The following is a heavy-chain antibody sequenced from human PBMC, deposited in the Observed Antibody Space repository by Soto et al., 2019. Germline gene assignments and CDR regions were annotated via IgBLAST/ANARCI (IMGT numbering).Heavy chain of an antibody. CDR1: RLSFYTYS. J-gene: IGHJ6*02. V-gene: IGHV3-21*01. CDR3: AREETAWPLAYGLDV. Sequence: PGGSMKISSAASRLSFYTYSMHVVRQAPGKGLEWVSSIGRRSDIYYADSVKGRFTISRDNAKNSVSLQMNSLRDEDTAVYYCAREETAWPLAYGLDVWGQGTTV. CDR2: IGRRSDI. D-gene: IGHD2-21*02.